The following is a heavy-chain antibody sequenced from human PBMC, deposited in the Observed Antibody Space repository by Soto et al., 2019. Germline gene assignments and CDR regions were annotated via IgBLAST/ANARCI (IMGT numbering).Heavy chain of an antibody. Sequence: QVQLQESGPGLVKPSETLSLTCTVSGGSISSYYWSWIRQPPGKGLEWIGYIYYSGSTNYNPSLKSRVTISVDTSKNQFSLKRSSVTAADTAVYYCARSCSSTSCYALWYFDLWGRGTLVTVSS. CDR2: IYYSGST. V-gene: IGHV4-59*08. CDR3: ARSCSSTSCYALWYFDL. J-gene: IGHJ2*01. CDR1: GGSISSYY. D-gene: IGHD2-2*01.